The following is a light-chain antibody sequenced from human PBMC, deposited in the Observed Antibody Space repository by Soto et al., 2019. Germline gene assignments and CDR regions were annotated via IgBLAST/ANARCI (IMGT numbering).Light chain of an antibody. CDR2: DVS. CDR1: SSDVGGYNY. J-gene: IGLJ3*02. Sequence: QAVVTQPRSVSGSPGQSVTISCTGTSSDVGGYNYVSWYQQHPGKAPKVMIYDVSKRPSGVPDRFSGSKSGNTASLTISGIQAEDEADYYCCSYAGSYTGVFGGGTKLTVL. CDR3: CSYAGSYTGV. V-gene: IGLV2-11*01.